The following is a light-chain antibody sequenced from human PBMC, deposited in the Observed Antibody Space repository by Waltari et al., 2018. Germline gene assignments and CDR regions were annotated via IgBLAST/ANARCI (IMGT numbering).Light chain of an antibody. CDR1: SSDVGAYNY. Sequence: QSALTQPPSASGSPGQSVTISCTGTSSDVGAYNYVSWYQQHPGKAPKLMIYEVSKRPSGVPDRFSGSKSGNTASLTVSGLQAEDEADYRCSSYAGSNKVVFGGGTKLTVL. J-gene: IGLJ2*01. V-gene: IGLV2-8*01. CDR2: EVS. CDR3: SSYAGSNKVV.